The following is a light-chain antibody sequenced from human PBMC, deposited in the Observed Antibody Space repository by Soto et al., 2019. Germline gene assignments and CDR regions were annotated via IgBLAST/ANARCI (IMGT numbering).Light chain of an antibody. Sequence: EIVMTQSPATLSVSPGERATLSCRASQSVSSNLAWYQQKPGQAPRLLIYGTSTRAIGIPARFSGSGSGTEFTLTISSLQSEDFAVYYCQQYTGWPPLYTFGQGTKLEIK. V-gene: IGKV3-15*01. J-gene: IGKJ2*01. CDR3: QQYTGWPPLYT. CDR1: QSVSSN. CDR2: GTS.